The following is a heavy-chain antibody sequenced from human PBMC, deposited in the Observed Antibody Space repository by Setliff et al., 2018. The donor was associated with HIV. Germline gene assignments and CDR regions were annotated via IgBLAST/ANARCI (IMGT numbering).Heavy chain of an antibody. CDR3: ARPYDSSGSHAFDI. CDR1: GYTFTGYY. D-gene: IGHD3-22*01. J-gene: IGHJ3*02. V-gene: IGHV1-69*10. Sequence: SVKVSCKASGYTFTGYYMHWVRQAPGQGLEWMGGIIPILGIANYAQKFQGRVTITADKSTSTAYMELSSLRSEDTAVYYCARPYDSSGSHAFDIWGQGTMVTVSS. CDR2: IIPILGIA.